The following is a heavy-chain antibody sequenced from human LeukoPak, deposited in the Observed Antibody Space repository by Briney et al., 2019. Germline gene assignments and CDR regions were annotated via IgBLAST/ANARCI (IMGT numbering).Heavy chain of an antibody. D-gene: IGHD3-10*01. V-gene: IGHV3-30*03. CDR3: ARRDYYGSGSPDF. J-gene: IGHJ4*02. CDR2: IAYDGSRK. CDR1: GFTFSGYG. Sequence: GGSLRLSCAASGFTFSGYGMHWVRQAPGKGLEWVTGIAYDGSRKHYADSVKGRFTISRDNAKKSLYLQMNSLRAEDTALYYCARRDYYGSGSPDFWGQGTLVTVSS.